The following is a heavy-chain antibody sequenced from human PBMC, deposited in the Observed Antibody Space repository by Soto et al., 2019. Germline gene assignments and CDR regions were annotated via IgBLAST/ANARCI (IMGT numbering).Heavy chain of an antibody. J-gene: IGHJ3*02. D-gene: IGHD6-19*01. Sequence: ASVKVSCKASGYTFTGYYMHWVRRAPGQGLEWMGWINPNSGGTNYAQKFQGWVTMTRDTSISTAYMELSRLRSDDTAVYYCAREGGSSGWLAFDIWGQGTMVTVSS. V-gene: IGHV1-2*04. CDR2: INPNSGGT. CDR3: AREGGSSGWLAFDI. CDR1: GYTFTGYY.